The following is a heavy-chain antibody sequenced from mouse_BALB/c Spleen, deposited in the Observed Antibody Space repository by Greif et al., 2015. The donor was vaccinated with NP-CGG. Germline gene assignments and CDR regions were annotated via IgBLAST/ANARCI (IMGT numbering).Heavy chain of an antibody. J-gene: IGHJ2*01. D-gene: IGHD2-10*02. CDR3: ARKYGNYFDY. Sequence: VQLQQSGAELAKPGASVKMSCEASGYTFTSYWMHWVKQRPGQGLEWIGYINPSTGYTEYNQKFKDKATLTADKSSSTAYMQLSSLTSEDSAVYYCARKYGNYFDYWGQGTTLTVSS. CDR1: GYTFTSYW. V-gene: IGHV1-7*01. CDR2: INPSTGYT.